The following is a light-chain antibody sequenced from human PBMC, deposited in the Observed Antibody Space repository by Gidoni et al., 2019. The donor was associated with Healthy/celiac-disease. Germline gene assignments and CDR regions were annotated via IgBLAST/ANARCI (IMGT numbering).Light chain of an antibody. Sequence: AIRMTQSPSSLSASTGDRVTITCRASQGISSYLAWYQQKPGKAPKLLIYAASTLQSGVPSRFSGSGSGTDFTLTISCLQSEDFATYYCQQYYSYLVTFGQXTKVEIK. CDR1: QGISSY. J-gene: IGKJ1*01. CDR3: QQYYSYLVT. V-gene: IGKV1-8*01. CDR2: AAS.